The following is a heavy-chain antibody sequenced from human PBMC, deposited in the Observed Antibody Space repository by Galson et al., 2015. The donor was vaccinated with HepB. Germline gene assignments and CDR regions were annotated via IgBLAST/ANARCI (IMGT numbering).Heavy chain of an antibody. CDR2: IRSKAYGGTT. V-gene: IGHV3-49*04. CDR1: GFTFGDYA. Sequence: SLRLSCAASGFTFGDYAMSWVRQAPGKGLEWVGFIRSKAYGGTTEYAASVKGRFTISRDDSKSIAYLQMNSLKTEDTAVYYCTRVYQPVRGRYYYYYGMDVWGQGTTVTVSS. D-gene: IGHD3-10*01. CDR3: TRVYQPVRGRYYYYYGMDV. J-gene: IGHJ6*02.